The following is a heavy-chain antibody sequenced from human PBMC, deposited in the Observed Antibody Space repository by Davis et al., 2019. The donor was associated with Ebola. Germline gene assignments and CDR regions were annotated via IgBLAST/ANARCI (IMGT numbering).Heavy chain of an antibody. V-gene: IGHV4-34*01. J-gene: IGHJ5*02. CDR2: INHSGST. CDR3: ARAAGRYCSGGSCYGGRRVNWFDP. D-gene: IGHD2-15*01. CDR1: GGSFSGYY. Sequence: SETLSLTCAVYGGSFSGYYWSWIRQPPGKGLEWIGEINHSGSTNYNPSLKSRVTISVDTSKNQFSLKLSSVTAADTAVYYCARAAGRYCSGGSCYGGRRVNWFDPWGQGTLVTVSS.